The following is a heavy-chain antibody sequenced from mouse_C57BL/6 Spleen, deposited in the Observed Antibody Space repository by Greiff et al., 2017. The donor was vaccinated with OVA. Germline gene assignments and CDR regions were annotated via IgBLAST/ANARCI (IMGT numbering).Heavy chain of an antibody. Sequence: EVQLQQSGPELVKPGASVKISCKASGYTFTDYYMNWVKQSHGKSLEWIGDINPNNGGTSYNQKFKGKATLTVDKSSSTAYMELRSLTSEDSAVYYCARYYYGSSLYFDYWGKGTTLTVSS. D-gene: IGHD1-1*01. CDR3: ARYYYGSSLYFDY. V-gene: IGHV1-26*01. CDR2: INPNNGGT. J-gene: IGHJ2*01. CDR1: GYTFTDYY.